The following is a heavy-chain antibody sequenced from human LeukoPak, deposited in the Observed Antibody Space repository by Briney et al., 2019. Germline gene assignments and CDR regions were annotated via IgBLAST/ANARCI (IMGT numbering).Heavy chain of an antibody. V-gene: IGHV3-74*01. CDR3: ARDPIYCSGGSCYSG. Sequence: GGSLRLSCAASGFTFNNYWMHWVRQAPGRGLVWVSRINSDESSTNYADSVKGRFTISRDNAKNTLYLQMNSLRAEDTAVYYCARDPIYCSGGSCYSGWGQGTLVTVSS. CDR1: GFTFNNYW. D-gene: IGHD2-15*01. J-gene: IGHJ4*02. CDR2: INSDESST.